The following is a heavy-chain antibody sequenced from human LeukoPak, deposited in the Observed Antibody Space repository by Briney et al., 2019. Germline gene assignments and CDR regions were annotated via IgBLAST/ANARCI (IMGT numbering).Heavy chain of an antibody. CDR3: ARRFDY. V-gene: IGHV3-30*04. CDR2: ISYDGSNK. Sequence: GRSLRLSCAASGFTFSSYAMHWVRQAPGKGLEWVAVISYDGSNKYYADSVKGRFTISRDNAKNSLYLQMNSLRAEDTALYYCARRFDYWGQGTLVTVSS. J-gene: IGHJ4*02. CDR1: GFTFSSYA.